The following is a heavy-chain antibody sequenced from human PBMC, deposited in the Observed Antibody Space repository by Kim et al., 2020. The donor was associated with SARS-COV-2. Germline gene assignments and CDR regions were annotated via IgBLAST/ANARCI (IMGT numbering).Heavy chain of an antibody. CDR2: INAGNGNT. CDR3: ARGRVVAGTNNWFDP. CDR1: GYTFTSYA. V-gene: IGHV1-3*01. J-gene: IGHJ5*02. D-gene: IGHD2-15*01. Sequence: ASVKVSCKASGYTFTSYAMHWVRQAPGQRLEWMGWINAGNGNTKYSQKFQGRVTITRDTSASTAYMELSSLRSEDTAVYYCARGRVVAGTNNWFDPWGQGTLVTVSS.